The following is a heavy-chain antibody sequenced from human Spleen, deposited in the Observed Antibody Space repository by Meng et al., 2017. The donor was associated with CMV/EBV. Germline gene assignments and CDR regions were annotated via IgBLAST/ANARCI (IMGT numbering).Heavy chain of an antibody. CDR2: IIPTLNMP. Sequence: TCSDHTVSWVRQAPGQGLEWMGRIIPTLNMPNYAQSFQGRITMTADKSSNTAYMELSSLRPEDTAVYYCTRDLGYCTSDSCHNLFDPWGQGTLVTVSS. J-gene: IGHJ5*02. CDR3: TRDLGYCTSDSCHNLFDP. D-gene: IGHD2-8*02. V-gene: IGHV1-69*04. CDR1: TCSDHT.